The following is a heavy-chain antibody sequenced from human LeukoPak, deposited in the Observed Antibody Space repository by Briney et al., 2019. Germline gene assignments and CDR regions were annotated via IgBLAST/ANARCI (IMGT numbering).Heavy chain of an antibody. Sequence: PGGSLRLSCAASGFTFSSYWMHWVRQAPGQGLVWVSHIMSDGSGTSYADSVKGRFTISRDNAKNTLYLQMNSLRAEDTAVYYCARDYSYGLNYWGQGTLVTVSS. J-gene: IGHJ4*02. V-gene: IGHV3-74*01. D-gene: IGHD5-18*01. CDR2: IMSDGSGT. CDR3: ARDYSYGLNY. CDR1: GFTFSSYW.